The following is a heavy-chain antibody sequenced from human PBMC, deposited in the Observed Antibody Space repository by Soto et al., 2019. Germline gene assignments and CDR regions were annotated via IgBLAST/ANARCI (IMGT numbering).Heavy chain of an antibody. V-gene: IGHV4-4*09. J-gene: IGHJ4*02. CDR2: IWNSGTT. CDR1: GVSISNSY. D-gene: IGHD6-19*01. Sequence: QVQLQESGPGLVKPSETMSLTCTVSGVSISNSYCSWVRQPPGKKLEWIGHIWNSGTTDYNPSLRGRRPMSVDTSANQVSLRLSSVTATDTAVYYCTRGGGSYTTGWYNDYWGQGTLVTVSS. CDR3: TRGGGSYTTGWYNDY.